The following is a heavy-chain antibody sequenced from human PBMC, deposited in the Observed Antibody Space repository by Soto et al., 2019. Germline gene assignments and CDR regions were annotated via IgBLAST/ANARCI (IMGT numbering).Heavy chain of an antibody. D-gene: IGHD6-19*01. V-gene: IGHV3-21*01. Sequence: PGWSLRLSCASSVFTFITYSMNWVRQAPGKGLEWVSYISSSSTYIYYADSVKGRFTISRDNAKNSLYLQMNSLRAEDTAVYYCLIAVAGSFAPDYWGQGTLVTVSS. J-gene: IGHJ4*02. CDR2: ISSSSTYI. CDR1: VFTFITYS. CDR3: LIAVAGSFAPDY.